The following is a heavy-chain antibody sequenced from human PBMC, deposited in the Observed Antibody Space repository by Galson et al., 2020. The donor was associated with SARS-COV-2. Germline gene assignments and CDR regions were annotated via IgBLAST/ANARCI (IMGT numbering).Heavy chain of an antibody. CDR3: ARDLPPSDDAFDI. Sequence: GGSLRLSCAASGFTFSSYGMHWVRQAPGKGLEWVAVIWYDGSNKYYADSVKGRFTISRDNSKNTLYLQMNSLRAEDTAVYYCARDLPPSDDAFDIWGQGTMVTVSS. CDR2: IWYDGSNK. J-gene: IGHJ3*02. CDR1: GFTFSSYG. V-gene: IGHV3-33*01.